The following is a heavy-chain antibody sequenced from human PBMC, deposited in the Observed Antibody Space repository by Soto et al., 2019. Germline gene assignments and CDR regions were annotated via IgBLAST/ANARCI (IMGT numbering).Heavy chain of an antibody. J-gene: IGHJ6*02. V-gene: IGHV4-39*01. Sequence: SETLSLTCTISGGSISSSAHYWGWIRQPPGKGLEWIGSIYYSGDTYYNPSLQSRVTISVDTSKNQFSLKLSSVTAADTAVYYCARQLRGYSGYDRGWSLPYYYYGMDVWGQGTTVTVSS. D-gene: IGHD5-12*01. CDR2: IYYSGDT. CDR1: GGSISSSAHY. CDR3: ARQLRGYSGYDRGWSLPYYYYGMDV.